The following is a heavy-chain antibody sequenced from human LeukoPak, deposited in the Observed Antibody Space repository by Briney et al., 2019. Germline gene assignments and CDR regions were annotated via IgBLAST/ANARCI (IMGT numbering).Heavy chain of an antibody. D-gene: IGHD5-12*01. V-gene: IGHV3-23*01. CDR1: GFKFSNDV. Sequence: GGSLRLSCAASGFKFSNDVMSWVRQAPGKGLEWVSGISGSGQTIHYADSVKGRSTISRDNSKDTLYLQMDSLSPEDTAVYYCAKDGSGYDYRAYYFDYWGQGTLVTVSS. J-gene: IGHJ4*02. CDR2: ISGSGQTI. CDR3: AKDGSGYDYRAYYFDY.